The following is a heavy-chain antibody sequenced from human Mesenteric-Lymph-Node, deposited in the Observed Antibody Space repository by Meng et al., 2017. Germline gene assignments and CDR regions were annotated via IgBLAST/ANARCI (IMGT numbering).Heavy chain of an antibody. D-gene: IGHD2-2*03. CDR2: IHHGGNT. V-gene: IGHV4-38-2*02. J-gene: IGHJ4*02. CDR1: GYSISSGYH. CDR3: ARVGTGYVGVY. Sequence: GSLRLSCTVSGYSISSGYHWGWVRQPPGKGLEWIGSIHHGGNTYYNPSLKSRVSISVDTSNNRISLKVSSVTAADTAVYYCARVGTGYVGVYWGQGTLVTVSS.